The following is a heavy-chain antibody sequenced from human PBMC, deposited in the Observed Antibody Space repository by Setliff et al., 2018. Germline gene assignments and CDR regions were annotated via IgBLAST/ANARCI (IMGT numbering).Heavy chain of an antibody. CDR3: ARVVGSGHYYYYYMDV. CDR1: GYPLTAYY. CDR2: ISPHTGVT. Sequence: ASVKVSCKASGYPLTAYYIHWVRQAPGQGLEWMGWISPHTGVTNSAQNFQGRVAMTRDTSINTAYMELSSLRSEDTAVYYCARVVGSGHYYYYYMDVWGKGTTVTVSS. J-gene: IGHJ6*03. V-gene: IGHV1-2*02. D-gene: IGHD2-2*03.